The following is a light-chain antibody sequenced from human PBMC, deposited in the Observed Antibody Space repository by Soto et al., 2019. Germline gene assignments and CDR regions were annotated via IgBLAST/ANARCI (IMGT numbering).Light chain of an antibody. Sequence: DIVLTQSPATLSLSPGERATLSCRASQSVGSYLAWYQQKPGQAPRLLIYDASNRATGIPARFSGSGSGTDFTLTIIILEPEDFAVYYCQQRSAWPSTFGAGTKLEIK. J-gene: IGKJ4*01. CDR1: QSVGSY. CDR2: DAS. V-gene: IGKV3-11*01. CDR3: QQRSAWPST.